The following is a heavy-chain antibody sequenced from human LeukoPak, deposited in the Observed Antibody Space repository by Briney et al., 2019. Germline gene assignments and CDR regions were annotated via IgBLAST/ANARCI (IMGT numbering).Heavy chain of an antibody. CDR3: ARGHFIVATGVYYFDY. CDR2: IYTSGST. V-gene: IGHV4-4*07. CDR1: GGSISSYY. Sequence: SETLSLTCTVSGGSISSYYWSWIRQPAGKGLEWIGRIYTSGSTNYNPSLESRVTISVDTSKNQFSLKLRSVTAADTAVYYCARGHFIVATGVYYFDYWGPGTLVTVSS. D-gene: IGHD6-13*01. J-gene: IGHJ4*02.